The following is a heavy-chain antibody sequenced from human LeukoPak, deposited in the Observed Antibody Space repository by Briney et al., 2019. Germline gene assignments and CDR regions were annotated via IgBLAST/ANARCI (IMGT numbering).Heavy chain of an antibody. CDR2: ISSSSSYI. J-gene: IGHJ4*02. CDR3: ARGYSPDY. D-gene: IGHD6-13*01. Sequence: GGSLRLSCAASGFTFSSYRMNWVRQAPGKGLEWVSSISSSSSYIYYADSVKGRFTITRDNDKNSLYLQMNNRRAEDTAVYYCARGYSPDYWGQGTLVTVSS. CDR1: GFTFSSYR. V-gene: IGHV3-21*01.